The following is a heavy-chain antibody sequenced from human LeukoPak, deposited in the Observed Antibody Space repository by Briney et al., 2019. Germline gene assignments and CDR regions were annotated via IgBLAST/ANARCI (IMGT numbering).Heavy chain of an antibody. CDR2: ISGSGGST. CDR3: AKAGFIATVTPNWFDP. Sequence: PGGSLRLSCAASGFTFSSYVMHWVRQAPGKGLEWVSAISGSGGSTYYADSVKGRFTISRDNSKNTLYLQMNSLRAEDTAVYYCAKAGFIATVTPNWFDPWGQGTLVTVSS. CDR1: GFTFSSYV. V-gene: IGHV3-23*01. D-gene: IGHD4-17*01. J-gene: IGHJ5*02.